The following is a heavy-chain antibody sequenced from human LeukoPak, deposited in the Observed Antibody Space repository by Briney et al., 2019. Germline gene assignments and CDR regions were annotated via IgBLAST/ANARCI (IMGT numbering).Heavy chain of an antibody. CDR1: GGSISSSSYY. Sequence: SETLSLTCTVSGGSISSSSYYWGWIRQPPGKGLEWIGSIYYSGSTYYNPSLKSRVTISVDTSKNQFSLKLSSVTAADTAVYYCARLTMVQGVIMTDYFDYWGQGTLVTVSS. V-gene: IGHV4-39*01. CDR2: IYYSGST. CDR3: ARLTMVQGVIMTDYFDY. J-gene: IGHJ4*02. D-gene: IGHD3-10*01.